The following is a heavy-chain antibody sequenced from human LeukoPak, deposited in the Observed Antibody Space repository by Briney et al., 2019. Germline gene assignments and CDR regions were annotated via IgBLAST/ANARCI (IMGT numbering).Heavy chain of an antibody. CDR1: GGSISSYY. CDR2: IYYSGST. V-gene: IGHV4-59*01. Sequence: PSETLSLTCTVSGGSISSYYWSWIRQPPGKGLEWIGYIYYSGSTNYNPSLKSRVTISVDTSKNQFSLKLSSVTAADTAVYYCARAGIAAEAWFDPWGQGTLVTVSS. CDR3: ARAGIAAEAWFDP. J-gene: IGHJ5*02. D-gene: IGHD6-13*01.